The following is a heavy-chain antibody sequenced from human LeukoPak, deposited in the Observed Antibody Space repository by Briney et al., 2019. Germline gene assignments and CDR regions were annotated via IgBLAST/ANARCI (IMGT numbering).Heavy chain of an antibody. CDR3: ASHYDSSGYYYMDY. CDR2: INPNSGGT. D-gene: IGHD3-22*01. Sequence: GASVNVSCKASGYTFTGYYMHWVRQAPGQGLEWMGWINPNSGGTNYAQKFQGRVTMTRDTSISTAYMELSRLRSDDTAVYYCASHYDSSGYYYMDYWGQGTLVTVSS. CDR1: GYTFTGYY. J-gene: IGHJ4*02. V-gene: IGHV1-2*02.